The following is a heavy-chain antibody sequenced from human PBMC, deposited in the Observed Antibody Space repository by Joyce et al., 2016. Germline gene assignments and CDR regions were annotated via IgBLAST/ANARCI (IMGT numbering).Heavy chain of an antibody. D-gene: IGHD3-3*01. CDR2: ISAYNGNT. V-gene: IGHV1-18*01. CDR1: GYTFTSHC. Sequence: QVQLVQSGAEVKKPGASVKVSCKASGYTFTSHCISWVRQAPGQGLEWMGWISAYNGNTNYAQKLQGRDTMTTDISTSTAYMEVRSLRADGTAVYYWARGVLEVDAFDIWGQGTMVTVSS. J-gene: IGHJ3*02. CDR3: ARGVLEVDAFDI.